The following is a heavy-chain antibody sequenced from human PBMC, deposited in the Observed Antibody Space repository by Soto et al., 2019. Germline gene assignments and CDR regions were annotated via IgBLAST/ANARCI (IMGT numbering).Heavy chain of an antibody. CDR2: ITSSSSYT. CDR1: GFTFSDYY. J-gene: IGHJ4*02. V-gene: IGHV3-11*06. Sequence: VGSLRLSCADSGFTFSDYYMTWIRQAPVKGLEWVSYITSSSSYTNYADSVKGRFTISRDNAKNSLYLQMNSLRVEDTAVYYCASGPPVNLGQGTLVTVSS. CDR3: ASGPPVN.